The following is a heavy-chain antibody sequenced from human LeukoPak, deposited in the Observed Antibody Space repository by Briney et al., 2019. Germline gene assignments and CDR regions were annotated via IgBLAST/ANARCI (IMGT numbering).Heavy chain of an antibody. CDR2: INPNSGGT. D-gene: IGHD3-22*01. J-gene: IGHJ5*02. V-gene: IGHV1-2*02. Sequence: ASVKVSCTASGYTFTGYYMHWVRQAPGQGLEWMGWINPNSGGTNYAQKFQGRVTMTRDTSISTAYMELSRLRSDDTAVYYCARGPRVETYYYDSSGYSFDPWGQGTLVTVSS. CDR1: GYTFTGYY. CDR3: ARGPRVETYYYDSSGYSFDP.